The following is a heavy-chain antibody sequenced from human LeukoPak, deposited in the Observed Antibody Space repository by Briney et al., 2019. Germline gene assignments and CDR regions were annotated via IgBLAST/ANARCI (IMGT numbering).Heavy chain of an antibody. CDR1: GGSISSYY. D-gene: IGHD5-24*01. CDR2: IYYSGST. CDR3: ARGSRDGYKYGDLGY. J-gene: IGHJ4*02. Sequence: PSETLSLTCTVSGGSISSYYWSWIRQPPGKGLEWIGYIYYSGSTNYNPSLKSRVTISVDTSKNQFSLKLSSVTAADTAVYYCARGSRDGYKYGDLGYWGQGTLVTVSS. V-gene: IGHV4-59*01.